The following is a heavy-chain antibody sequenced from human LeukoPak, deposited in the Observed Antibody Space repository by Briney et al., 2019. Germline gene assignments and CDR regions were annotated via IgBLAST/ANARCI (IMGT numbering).Heavy chain of an antibody. J-gene: IGHJ4*02. CDR1: GFTFSSYS. CDR2: ISSSSSYI. CDR3: ARHDHIAAAGDY. D-gene: IGHD6-13*01. V-gene: IGHV3-21*01. Sequence: PGGSLTLSCAAAGFTFSSYSMSWVRQAPGKGLEWVGSISSSSSYIYYADSMKGRFTISRGNAKNSLYLQMNSLRAEDTAVYYCARHDHIAAAGDYWGQGTLVTVSS.